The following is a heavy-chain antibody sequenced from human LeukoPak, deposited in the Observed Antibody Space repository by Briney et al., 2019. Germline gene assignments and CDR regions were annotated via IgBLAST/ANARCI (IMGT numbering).Heavy chain of an antibody. J-gene: IGHJ4*02. Sequence: GWSLRLSCEASGFTFSSYGMHWVRRAPGKGLEWMTVISHDGSNEYYVDSVKGRFTISRDNSKSTLYLQMNSLRVEDTAVYYCAKEGYYGSGSFPDSWGQGTLVTVSS. CDR2: ISHDGSNE. CDR1: GFTFSSYG. CDR3: AKEGYYGSGSFPDS. D-gene: IGHD3-10*01. V-gene: IGHV3-30*18.